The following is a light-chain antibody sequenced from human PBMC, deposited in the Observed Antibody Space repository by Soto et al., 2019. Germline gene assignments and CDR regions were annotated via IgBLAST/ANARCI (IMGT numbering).Light chain of an antibody. V-gene: IGLV2-14*01. CDR1: SSDVGGYNY. J-gene: IGLJ3*02. CDR3: SSYTTSSTQV. Sequence: QSALTQPASVSGSPGQSITISCAGTSSDVGGYNYVSWYQQHPGKAPKLMIYEVNYRPSGVSDRFSGSKSGNTASLTISGLQAEDEADYYCSSYTTSSTQVFGGGTKLTV. CDR2: EVN.